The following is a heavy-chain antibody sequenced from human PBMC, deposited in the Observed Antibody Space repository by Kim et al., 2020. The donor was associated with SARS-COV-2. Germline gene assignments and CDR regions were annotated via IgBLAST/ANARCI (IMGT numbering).Heavy chain of an antibody. D-gene: IGHD3-3*01. V-gene: IGHV3-23*01. CDR2: GGST. Sequence: GGSTYYADSVKGRFTISRDKSKNTLYLQMNSLRAEDTAVYYCANLYDLAGWGQGTLVTVSS. J-gene: IGHJ4*02. CDR3: ANLYDLAG.